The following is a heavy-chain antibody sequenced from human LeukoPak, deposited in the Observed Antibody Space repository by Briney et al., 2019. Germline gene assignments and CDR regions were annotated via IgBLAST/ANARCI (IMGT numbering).Heavy chain of an antibody. CDR1: GFTFSNYG. V-gene: IGHV3-74*01. J-gene: IGHJ4*02. D-gene: IGHD6-13*01. Sequence: PGGSLRLSCTASGFTFSNYGMHWVRQAPGKGPVWVSRIKSDGSSTRFADSVQGRFTISRDNGKNTLYLQMNSLRAEDTAVYYCARGGDSSNWYPGYFEYWGRGALVTVSS. CDR3: ARGGDSSNWYPGYFEY. CDR2: IKSDGSST.